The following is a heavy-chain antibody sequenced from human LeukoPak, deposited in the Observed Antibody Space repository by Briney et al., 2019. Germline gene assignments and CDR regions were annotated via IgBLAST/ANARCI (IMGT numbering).Heavy chain of an antibody. J-gene: IGHJ5*02. CDR1: GFTFSSYA. CDR3: VKDPGDYSSSSWFDP. V-gene: IGHV3-64D*09. CDR2: ISSNGGST. Sequence: PGGSLRLSCSGSGFTFSSYAMHWVRQAPGKGLEYVSAISSNGGSTFYGDSVKGRFTISRDNSKNTVYLQMSSLRGEDTAVYYCVKDPGDYSSSSWFDPWGQGTLVTVSS. D-gene: IGHD6-6*01.